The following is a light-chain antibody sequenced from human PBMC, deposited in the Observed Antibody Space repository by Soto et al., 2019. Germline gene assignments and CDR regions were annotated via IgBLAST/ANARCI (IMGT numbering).Light chain of an antibody. CDR3: QQEYSSPSIT. V-gene: IGKV4-1*01. J-gene: IGKJ5*01. CDR2: WAS. CDR1: QSVLYSSNNKNY. Sequence: DIVMTQSPDSLAVSLGERATINCKSSQSVLYSSNNKNYLSWYQQKPGQPPKLLIYWASIRESGVPDRFSGSGSGTDFTLTISSLQAEEVAVYYCQQEYSSPSITFGQGTRLEIK.